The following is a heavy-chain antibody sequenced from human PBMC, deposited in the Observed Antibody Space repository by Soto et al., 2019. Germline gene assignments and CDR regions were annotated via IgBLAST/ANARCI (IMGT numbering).Heavy chain of an antibody. CDR3: AAPRDEYGSGVSWFTYGMDI. D-gene: IGHD3-10*01. J-gene: IGHJ6*02. CDR2: LDGAGGST. CDR1: GFTFSDYA. Sequence: GGSLRLSCLASGFTFSDYAMTWVRHVPGRGLEGVASLDGAGGSTYYADSVRGRFTISRDNSQNTLFLQMKRLTVDDTAIYYCAAPRDEYGSGVSWFTYGMDIWGQGTTVTVSS. V-gene: IGHV3-23*01.